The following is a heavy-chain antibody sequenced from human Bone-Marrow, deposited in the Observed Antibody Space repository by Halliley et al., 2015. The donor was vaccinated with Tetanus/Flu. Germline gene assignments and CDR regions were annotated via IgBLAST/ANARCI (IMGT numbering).Heavy chain of an antibody. D-gene: IGHD1-1*01. V-gene: IGHV3-74*01. CDR1: GFTFSTYW. J-gene: IGHJ3*02. CDR2: ISSDGSKT. CDR3: ANGVTDGAPDGAFEI. Sequence: SLRLSCAASGFTFSTYWMHWVRQVPGKGLAWVSRISSDGSKTTYADSVKGRFTISRDNAKNTLYLQMNSLRDEDTAVYYCANGVTDGAPDGAFEIWGXXTMVTVSS.